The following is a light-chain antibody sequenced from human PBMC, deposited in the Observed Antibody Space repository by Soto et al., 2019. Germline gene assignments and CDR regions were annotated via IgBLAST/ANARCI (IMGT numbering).Light chain of an antibody. V-gene: IGKV1-39*01. CDR1: QSISNY. J-gene: IGKJ4*01. CDR2: AAS. Sequence: DIQITQSPSSLSASVGDRVIIACRTSQSISNYLNWYQHKPGKAPKVLISAASNLQSGVPSRFSGSGSGTVSTLTISSLQPEDFATYFCQQSYTLSPLTFGGGTKVDIK. CDR3: QQSYTLSPLT.